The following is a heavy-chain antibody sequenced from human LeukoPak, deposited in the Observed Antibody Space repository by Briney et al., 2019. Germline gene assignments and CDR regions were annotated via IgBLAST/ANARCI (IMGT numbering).Heavy chain of an antibody. CDR3: ARHSTSWYMGWFDP. D-gene: IGHD6-13*01. CDR1: CDPNSSGNHF. Sequence: SETLSLNHAVSCDPNSSGNHFWGWVRQPPGEGLQGIGGIYYSGSTYNNWSLRSRVTMSVDTSKNQFSLKLSSVTVADTAVYYCARHSTSWYMGWFDPWGPGTLVTVSS. J-gene: IGHJ5*02. CDR2: IYYSGST. V-gene: IGHV4-39*01.